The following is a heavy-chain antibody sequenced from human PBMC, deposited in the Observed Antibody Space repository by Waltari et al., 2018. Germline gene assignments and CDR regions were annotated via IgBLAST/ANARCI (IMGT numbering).Heavy chain of an antibody. CDR3: ASSGHYDILTGYPNWFDP. D-gene: IGHD3-9*01. CDR1: GGTFSSYA. CDR2: VTPMFGTA. Sequence: QVQLVQSGAEVKKPGSSVKVSCKASGGTFSSYAISWVRQAPGQGLEWMGGVTPMFGTANDEQKFQGRVTITTDESTSTAYMELSSLRSEDTAVYYCASSGHYDILTGYPNWFDPWGQGTLVTVSS. J-gene: IGHJ5*02. V-gene: IGHV1-69*05.